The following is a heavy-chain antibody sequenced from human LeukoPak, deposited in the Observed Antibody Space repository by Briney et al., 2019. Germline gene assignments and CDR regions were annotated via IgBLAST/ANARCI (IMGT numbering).Heavy chain of an antibody. CDR3: ARGNYGSGSYPLDL. J-gene: IGHJ5*02. Sequence: ASVKVSCKASGYTFTGFSMHWVRQAPGQGLEWMAWINPNNGDTNYAQNFQGRVTMTRDTSISTAYMEVSGLRSDDTAVYYCARGNYGSGSYPLDLWGQGTLVTVSS. V-gene: IGHV1-2*02. D-gene: IGHD3-10*01. CDR2: INPNNGDT. CDR1: GYTFTGFS.